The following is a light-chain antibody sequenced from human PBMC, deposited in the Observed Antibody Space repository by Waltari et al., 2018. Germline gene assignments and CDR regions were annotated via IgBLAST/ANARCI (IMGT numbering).Light chain of an antibody. CDR3: SSYTSSSTVV. Sequence: QSALTQPASVSGSPGQSITISCTGTSSDVGGYNYASWYQQHPGKAPKLMIYEVSNRPSGVSNRFSGSKSGNTASLTSSGLQAEDEADYYCSSYTSSSTVVFGGGTKLTVL. CDR1: SSDVGGYNY. CDR2: EVS. V-gene: IGLV2-14*01. J-gene: IGLJ2*01.